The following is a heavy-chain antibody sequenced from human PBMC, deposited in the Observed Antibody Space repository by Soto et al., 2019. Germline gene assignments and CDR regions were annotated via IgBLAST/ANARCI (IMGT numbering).Heavy chain of an antibody. CDR1: GGSISSYY. CDR2: IYYSGST. CDR3: ARYFLTGGYYFDY. J-gene: IGHJ4*02. D-gene: IGHD3-9*01. Sequence: SSETLSLTCTVSGGSISSYYWSWIRQPPGKGLEWIGYIYYSGSTNYNPSLKSRVTISVDTSKNQFSLKLSSVTAADTAVYYCARYFLTGGYYFDYWGQGTLVTVSS. V-gene: IGHV4-59*01.